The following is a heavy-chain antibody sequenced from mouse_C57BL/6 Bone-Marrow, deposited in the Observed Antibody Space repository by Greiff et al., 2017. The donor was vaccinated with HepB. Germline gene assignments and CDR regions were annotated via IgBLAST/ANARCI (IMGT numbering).Heavy chain of an antibody. CDR2: IFPGSGST. J-gene: IGHJ2*01. Sequence: VQLQQSGPELVKPGASVKISCKASGYTFTDYYINWVKQRPGQGLEWIGWIFPGSGSTYYNEKFKGKATLTVDKSSSTAYMLLSSLTSEDSAVYFCASVYYGSSYPYYFDYWGQGTTLTVSS. V-gene: IGHV1-75*01. CDR3: ASVYYGSSYPYYFDY. D-gene: IGHD1-1*01. CDR1: GYTFTDYY.